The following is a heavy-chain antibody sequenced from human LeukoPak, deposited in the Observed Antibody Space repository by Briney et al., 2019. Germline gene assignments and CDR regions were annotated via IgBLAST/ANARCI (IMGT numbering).Heavy chain of an antibody. CDR3: AIPPLSGTGSSRPLAGVDV. V-gene: IGHV3-7*01. CDR2: ILQDGSEQ. D-gene: IGHD3-10*01. CDR1: GFTFSNYW. Sequence: PGGSLRLSCAASGFTFSNYWMSWVRQAPGKGLEWVANILQDGSEQYYVDSVKGRFTISRDNAKNSLYLQMNSLRVEDTAVYYCAIPPLSGTGSSRPLAGVDVWGQGTTVTVSS. J-gene: IGHJ6*02.